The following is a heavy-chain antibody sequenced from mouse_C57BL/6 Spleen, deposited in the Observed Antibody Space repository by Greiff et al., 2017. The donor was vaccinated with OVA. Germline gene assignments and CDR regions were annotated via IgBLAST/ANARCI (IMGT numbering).Heavy chain of an antibody. CDR2: IDPSDSET. CDR1: GYTFTSYW. V-gene: IGHV1-52*01. D-gene: IGHD3-2*02. Sequence: QVQLQQPGAELVRPGSSVKLSCKASGYTFTSYWMHWVKQRPIQGLEWIGNIDPSDSETHYNQKFKDKATLTVDKSSSTAYMQLSSLTSEDSAVYYCARRSSGYRYAMDYWGQGTSVTVSS. CDR3: ARRSSGYRYAMDY. J-gene: IGHJ4*01.